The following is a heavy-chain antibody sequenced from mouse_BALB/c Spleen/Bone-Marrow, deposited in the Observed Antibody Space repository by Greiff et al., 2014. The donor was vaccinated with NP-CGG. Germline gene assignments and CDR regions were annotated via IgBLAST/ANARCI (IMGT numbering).Heavy chain of an antibody. V-gene: IGHV4-1*02. CDR1: GFDFSRYW. CDR3: AGNGYYGWIAY. J-gene: IGHJ3*01. D-gene: IGHD1-1*01. Sequence: VQLKGSGGGLGQPGGSLKLSCAASGFDFSRYWVTWVRQAPGKGLEWIGEINPDSSTINCTPSLKDKFIISRDNAKNTLYLQMSKVRSEDTALYYCAGNGYYGWIAYWGQGTLVTVSA. CDR2: INPDSSTI.